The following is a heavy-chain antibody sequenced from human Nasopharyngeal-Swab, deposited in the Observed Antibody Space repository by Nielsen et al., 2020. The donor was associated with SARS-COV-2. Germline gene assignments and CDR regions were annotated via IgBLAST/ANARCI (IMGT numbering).Heavy chain of an antibody. D-gene: IGHD3-3*01. Sequence: SETLSLTCTVSGGSISSHSYYWAWIRKPPGKGPEWIGHIYYTGSTHYNPSLRSRVTPSVDTSKNQFSLELRSMTAADTGVYFCARLNYDFGGLYGVDVWGQGTTVTVSS. J-gene: IGHJ6*02. CDR1: GGSISSHSYY. V-gene: IGHV4-39*01. CDR3: ARLNYDFGGLYGVDV. CDR2: IYYTGST.